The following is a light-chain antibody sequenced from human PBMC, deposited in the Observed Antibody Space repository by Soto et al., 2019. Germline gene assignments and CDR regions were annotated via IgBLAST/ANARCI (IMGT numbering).Light chain of an antibody. CDR2: DAS. V-gene: IGKV1-5*01. CDR1: QSISTW. J-gene: IGKJ2*01. CDR3: QHYNSYPYT. Sequence: DIQMTQSPSTLSASVGDRVTSTCRASQSISTWLAWFQQKPGKAPDLLIYDASSLESGVPSRFSGSGSGTEFTLTISSLQPDDFATYYCQHYNSYPYTFGQGTKVDIK.